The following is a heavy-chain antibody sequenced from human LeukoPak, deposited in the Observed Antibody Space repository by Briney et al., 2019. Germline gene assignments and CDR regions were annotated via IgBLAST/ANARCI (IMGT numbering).Heavy chain of an antibody. J-gene: IGHJ3*02. Sequence: SETLSLTCAVYGGSFSGYYWSWIRQPPGKGLEWIGEINHSGSTNYNPSLKSRVTISVDTSKNQFSLKLSSVTAADTAVYYCARVPRYSGYDARDAFDIWGQGTMVTVSS. D-gene: IGHD5-12*01. CDR2: INHSGST. V-gene: IGHV4-34*01. CDR1: GGSFSGYY. CDR3: ARVPRYSGYDARDAFDI.